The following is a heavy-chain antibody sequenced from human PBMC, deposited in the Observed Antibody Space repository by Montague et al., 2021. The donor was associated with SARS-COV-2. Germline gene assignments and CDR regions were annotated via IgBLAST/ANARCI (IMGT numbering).Heavy chain of an antibody. J-gene: IGHJ6*02. CDR3: ARLGAITLGRGITKDDFSNYCIDV. Sequence: SETLSLTCAVSSGSFRGNYWSWIRHHPGTGLEWSGEINHSGSTTYNPSLESRVPISVDTSNKQISLKVTSVTAADTAGYYCARLGAITLGRGITKDDFSNYCIDVWGQGTTVTVSS. CDR2: INHSGST. V-gene: IGHV4-34*01. CDR1: SGSFRGNY. D-gene: IGHD3-10*01.